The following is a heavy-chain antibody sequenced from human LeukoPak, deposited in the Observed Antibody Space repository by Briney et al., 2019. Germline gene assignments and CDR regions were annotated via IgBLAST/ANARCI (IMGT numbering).Heavy chain of an antibody. J-gene: IGHJ4*02. D-gene: IGHD6-13*01. CDR3: AREDSTSSFDY. Sequence: GGSLRLSCAASGFTFSSYWMSWVRQAPGKGLEWVANIKQDGSEKYYVDSVKGQFTISRDNAKNSLYLQMNSLRAEDTAVNYCAREDSTSSFDYWGQGTLVTVSS. CDR1: GFTFSSYW. CDR2: IKQDGSEK. V-gene: IGHV3-7*03.